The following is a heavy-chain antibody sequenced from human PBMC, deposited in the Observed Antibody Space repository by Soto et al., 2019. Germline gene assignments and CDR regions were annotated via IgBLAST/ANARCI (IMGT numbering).Heavy chain of an antibody. CDR1: GYSISSGYY. V-gene: IGHV4-38-2*02. Sequence: PSETLSLTCAVSGYSISSGYYWGWIRQPPGKGLEWIGSIYHSGSTYYNPSLKSRVTISVDTSKNQFSLKLSSVTAADTAVYYCERDGVLRFLEWLPYYYGMDVWGKGTTVTVSS. J-gene: IGHJ6*04. D-gene: IGHD3-3*01. CDR2: IYHSGST. CDR3: ERDGVLRFLEWLPYYYGMDV.